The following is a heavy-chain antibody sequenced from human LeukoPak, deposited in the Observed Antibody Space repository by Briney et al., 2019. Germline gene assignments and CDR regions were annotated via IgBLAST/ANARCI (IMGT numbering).Heavy chain of an antibody. Sequence: GGSLRLSCAASGFTFSSYWMSCVRQAPGKGLEWVANIKQDGSEKYYVDSVKGQFTISRDNAKNSLYLQMNSLRAEDTAVYYCARDTGGGYCSSTSCYSLWGHYYYYYMDVWGKGTTVTVSS. CDR1: GFTFSSYW. CDR2: IKQDGSEK. V-gene: IGHV3-7*01. D-gene: IGHD2-2*01. J-gene: IGHJ6*03. CDR3: ARDTGGGYCSSTSCYSLWGHYYYYYMDV.